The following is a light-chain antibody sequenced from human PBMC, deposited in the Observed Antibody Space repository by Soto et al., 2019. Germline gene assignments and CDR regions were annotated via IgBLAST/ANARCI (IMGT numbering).Light chain of an antibody. CDR2: GAT. V-gene: IGKV3-20*01. J-gene: IGKJ1*01. Sequence: EIVLTQSPGTLSLSPGERATLSCRASQSVSSTYLAWYQHKPGQAPRLLIYGATSRATGIPDRFSGSGSGKDFTLIISRLEPEDVAVYYCQQYGYSFVGVGQGTKVEIK. CDR1: QSVSSTY. CDR3: QQYGYSFVG.